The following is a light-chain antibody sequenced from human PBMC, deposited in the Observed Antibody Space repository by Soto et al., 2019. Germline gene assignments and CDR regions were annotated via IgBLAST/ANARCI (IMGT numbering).Light chain of an antibody. V-gene: IGKV3-11*01. CDR2: DAS. Sequence: EILLTQSPVTLSLSPGEISTLSCRSSQSVSSYLAWYQQRPGQAPRLLIYDASNRATGIPARFSGSGSGTDFTLTIDNLEPEDFAIYYCQQRNNWPPITFGQGTRLEIK. CDR3: QQRNNWPPIT. J-gene: IGKJ5*01. CDR1: QSVSSY.